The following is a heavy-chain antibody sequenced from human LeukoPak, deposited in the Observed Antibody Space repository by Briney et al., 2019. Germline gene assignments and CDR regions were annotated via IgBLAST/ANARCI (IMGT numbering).Heavy chain of an antibody. V-gene: IGHV4-4*07. Sequence: PSETLSLTCTVSGGSISSYYWSWVRQPAGKGLEWIGRIYSSGSTNYNPSLKSRVTISVDTSKNQFSLKLSSVTAADTAVYYCAGSYDYGDYSRWFDPWGQGTLVTVSS. D-gene: IGHD4-17*01. CDR3: AGSYDYGDYSRWFDP. CDR2: IYSSGST. CDR1: GGSISSYY. J-gene: IGHJ5*02.